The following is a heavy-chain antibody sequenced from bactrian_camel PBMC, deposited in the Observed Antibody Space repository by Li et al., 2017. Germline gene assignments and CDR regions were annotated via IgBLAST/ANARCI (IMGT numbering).Heavy chain of an antibody. Sequence: VQLVESGGGSVPAGESLRLSCLAAENLYGNTCCMGWFHQAPDKEREAVATVYLYGGKTYYAESVKGRFTISHENAQHISYLQMNSLKPEDTAVYYCAAPVMYGNRCAPEGGPVMANFGHWGHGTQVTVS. V-gene: IGHV3S13*01. D-gene: IGHD6*01. CDR3: AAPVMYGNRCAPEGGPVMANFGH. CDR1: ENLYGNTCC. J-gene: IGHJ6*01. CDR2: VYLYGGKT.